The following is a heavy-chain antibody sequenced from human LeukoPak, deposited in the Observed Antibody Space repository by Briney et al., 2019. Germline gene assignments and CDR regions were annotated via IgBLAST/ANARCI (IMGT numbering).Heavy chain of an antibody. CDR1: GGSFSGYY. J-gene: IGHJ5*02. D-gene: IGHD2-2*01. CDR3: ARGVGYCSSTSCYRDWFCP. Sequence: SETLSLTCAVYGGSFSGYYWSWIRQPPGKGLEWIGEINHSGSTNYNPSLKSRVTISVDTSKNQFSLKLSSVTAADTAVYYCARGVGYCSSTSCYRDWFCPWGQGTLVTVSS. CDR2: INHSGST. V-gene: IGHV4-34*01.